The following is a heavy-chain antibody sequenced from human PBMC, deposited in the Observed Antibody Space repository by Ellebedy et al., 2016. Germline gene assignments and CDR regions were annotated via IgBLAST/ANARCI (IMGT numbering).Heavy chain of an antibody. D-gene: IGHD6-19*01. V-gene: IGHV3-9*01. CDR3: GAGGGWLSDY. Sequence: SLKISCAASGFTFDDYAMHWVRQAPGKGLEWVSGISWNSGSIGYADSVKGRFTISRDNAKGSLYLQMTRLRVEDTAVYYCGAGGGWLSDYWGQGTLVTVSS. CDR1: GFTFDDYA. CDR2: ISWNSGSI. J-gene: IGHJ4*02.